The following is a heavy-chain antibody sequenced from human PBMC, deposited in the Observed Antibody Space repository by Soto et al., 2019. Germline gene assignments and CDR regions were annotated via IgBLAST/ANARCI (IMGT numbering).Heavy chain of an antibody. Sequence: SVKVSCKASGGTFSSYSISWGRQAPGQGLEWMGGIIPIFGTANYAQKFQGRVTITADESTSTAYMELSSLRSEDTAVYYCARAREGYSTLHYYYGMDVWGQGTTVTVSS. V-gene: IGHV1-69*13. CDR2: IIPIFGTA. D-gene: IGHD6-13*01. CDR3: ARAREGYSTLHYYYGMDV. J-gene: IGHJ6*02. CDR1: GGTFSSYS.